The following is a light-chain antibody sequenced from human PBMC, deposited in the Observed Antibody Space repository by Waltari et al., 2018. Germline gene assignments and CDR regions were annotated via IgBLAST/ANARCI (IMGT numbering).Light chain of an antibody. CDR3: QQYDSIVLT. CDR2: GAS. Sequence: EIVLTQSPGTLSLSPGERATLSCRASQTVSNNFLNLYQQKPGQAPRLLIYGASSRATGIPDRFSGSGSGTDFTLTISRLEPEDFAVYYCQQYDSIVLTFGGGTKVEI. V-gene: IGKV3-20*01. CDR1: QTVSNNF. J-gene: IGKJ4*01.